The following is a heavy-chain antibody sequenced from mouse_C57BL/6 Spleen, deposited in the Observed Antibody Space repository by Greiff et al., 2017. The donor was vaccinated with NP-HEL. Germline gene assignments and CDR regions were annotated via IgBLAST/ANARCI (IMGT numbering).Heavy chain of an antibody. CDR3: ASLITTAKMDY. Sequence: EVQRVESVAELVRPGASVKLSCTASGFNIKNTYMHWVKQRPEQGLEWIGRIDPANGNTKYAPKFQGKATITADTSSNTAYLQLSSLTSEDTAIYYCASLITTAKMDYWGQGTSVTVSS. J-gene: IGHJ4*01. CDR1: GFNIKNTY. D-gene: IGHD1-1*01. CDR2: IDPANGNT. V-gene: IGHV14-3*01.